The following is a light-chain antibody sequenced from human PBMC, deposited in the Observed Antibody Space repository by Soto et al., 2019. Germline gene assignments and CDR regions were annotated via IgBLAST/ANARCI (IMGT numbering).Light chain of an antibody. CDR1: QGISNF. Sequence: DIQMTQSPSFLSASVGDRVTITCRASQGISNFLAWHQQKPGKVPKLLIYAASTLQSGVPSRFSGSGSGTDFTLTITSLQPEDVATYYCQKYNSAPWTFGQGTKVDIK. CDR3: QKYNSAPWT. V-gene: IGKV1-27*01. CDR2: AAS. J-gene: IGKJ1*01.